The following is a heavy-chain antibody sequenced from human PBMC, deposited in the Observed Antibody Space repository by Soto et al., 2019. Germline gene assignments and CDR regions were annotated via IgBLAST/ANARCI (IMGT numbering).Heavy chain of an antibody. Sequence: ASLKVSCKASGFTFTSYGISWVRQAPGQGLEWMGWISAYNGNTNYAQKLQGRVTMTTDTSTSTAYMELRSLRSDDTAVYYCATEHRFGELSYWGQGTLVTVSS. D-gene: IGHD3-10*01. J-gene: IGHJ4*02. CDR3: ATEHRFGELSY. CDR1: GFTFTSYG. V-gene: IGHV1-18*01. CDR2: ISAYNGNT.